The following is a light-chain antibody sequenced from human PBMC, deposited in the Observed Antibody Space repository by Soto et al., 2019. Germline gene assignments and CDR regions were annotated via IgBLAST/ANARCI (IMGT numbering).Light chain of an antibody. Sequence: EIVLTQSPGTLSLSPGERATLSCRASQSVSSSYLAWYQQKPGQAPRRLIYGASSRAPGIPDRFSSSGSGTDLTLTISRLEPEDFAVYYCQQYGSSLTWTFGQGTKVAIK. J-gene: IGKJ1*01. CDR3: QQYGSSLTWT. CDR1: QSVSSSY. CDR2: GAS. V-gene: IGKV3-20*01.